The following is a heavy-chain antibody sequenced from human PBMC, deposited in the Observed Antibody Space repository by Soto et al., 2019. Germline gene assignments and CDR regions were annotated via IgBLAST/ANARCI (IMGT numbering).Heavy chain of an antibody. Sequence: QVPRVQSGTEVKKPGASVKVSCKDSGYTVTSYAISWVRQAPGQGLEWMGWINPYNGKTNNAQKLQGRVTTTTGTSTGTAYMELRSLLSADTAVYYCARDTAIALPDAWGQGTLVTVSS. CDR3: ARDTAIALPDA. J-gene: IGHJ4*02. CDR1: GYTVTSYA. V-gene: IGHV1-18*01. D-gene: IGHD5-18*01. CDR2: INPYNGKT.